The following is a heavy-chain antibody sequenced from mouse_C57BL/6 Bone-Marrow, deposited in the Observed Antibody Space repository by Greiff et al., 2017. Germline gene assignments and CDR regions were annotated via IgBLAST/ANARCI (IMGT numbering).Heavy chain of an antibody. Sequence: LQESGAELVRPGTSVKMSCKASGYTFTNYWIGWAKQRPGHGLEWIGDIYPGGGYTNYNEKFKGKATLTADKSSSTAYMQFSSLTSEDSAIYYCARVLEWYFDVWGTGTTVTVSS. J-gene: IGHJ1*03. CDR1: GYTFTNYW. CDR2: IYPGGGYT. V-gene: IGHV1-63*01. CDR3: ARVLEWYFDV.